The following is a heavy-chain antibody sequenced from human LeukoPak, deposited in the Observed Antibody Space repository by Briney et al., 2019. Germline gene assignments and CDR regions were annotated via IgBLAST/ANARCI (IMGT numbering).Heavy chain of an antibody. CDR1: GGTFSSYA. CDR3: AREIPLLGYCSSTSCYSYYFDY. D-gene: IGHD2-2*01. V-gene: IGHV1-69*13. CDR2: IIPIFGTA. Sequence: SVKVPCKASGGTFSSYAISWVRQAPGQGLEWMGGIIPIFGTANYAQKFQGRVTITADESTSTAYMELSSLRSEDTAVYYCAREIPLLGYCSSTSCYSYYFDYWGQGTLVTVSS. J-gene: IGHJ4*02.